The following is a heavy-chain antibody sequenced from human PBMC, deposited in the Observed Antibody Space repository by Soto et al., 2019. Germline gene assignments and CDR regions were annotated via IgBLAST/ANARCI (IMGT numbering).Heavy chain of an antibody. D-gene: IGHD1-1*01. J-gene: IGHJ4*02. CDR3: ARGERATTGY. Sequence: EAQLVESGGGLVQPGGCLRLCCAASGFTFSSYWMPWVRQAPGKGLVWLSRINSDGSSTNYADSVKGRFTISRDNAKNTLYLQMNSLRGEDTAVYYCARGERATTGYWGQGTLVTVSS. V-gene: IGHV3-74*01. CDR2: INSDGSST. CDR1: GFTFSSYW.